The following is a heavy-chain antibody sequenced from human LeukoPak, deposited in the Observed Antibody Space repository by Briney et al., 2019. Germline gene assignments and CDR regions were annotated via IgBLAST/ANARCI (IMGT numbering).Heavy chain of an antibody. V-gene: IGHV4-59*01. CDR1: GGSISSYY. CDR2: IYYSGST. D-gene: IGHD3-22*01. J-gene: IGHJ4*02. CDR3: ARVRITDYYDSRDYYFDY. Sequence: SETLSLTCTVSGGSISSYYWSWIRQPPGKGLEWIGYIYYSGSTNYNASLKSRVTISVDTSKNQFSLKLSSVTAADTAVYYCARVRITDYYDSRDYYFDYWGQGTLVTASS.